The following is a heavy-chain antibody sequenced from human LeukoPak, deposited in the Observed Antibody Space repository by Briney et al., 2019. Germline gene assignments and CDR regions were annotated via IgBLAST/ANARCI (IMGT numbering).Heavy chain of an antibody. CDR3: ARLGGAARPPYYYYMDV. CDR1: GYRFTSYW. CDR2: IYPGDSDT. J-gene: IGHJ6*03. D-gene: IGHD6-6*01. Sequence: GASLKISCKGSGYRFTSYWIGWVRQMPGKGLEWMGIIYPGDSDTRYSPSFQGQVTISADKSISTAYLQWSSLKASDTAMYYCARLGGAARPPYYYYMDVWGKGTTVTVSS. V-gene: IGHV5-51*01.